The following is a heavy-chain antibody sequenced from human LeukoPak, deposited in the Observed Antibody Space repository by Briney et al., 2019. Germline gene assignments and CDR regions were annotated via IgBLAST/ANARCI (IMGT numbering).Heavy chain of an antibody. CDR2: FNPTVGST. Sequence: ASVKVSCKASGYTFTNYCMHWVRQAPGQGRDWMAIFNPTVGSTTFAQKFQGRVIMTGDTSTSTVYMELNSLRSEDTAVYYCARDVSGYYYGSGRYDAFDIWGQGTLVTVSS. D-gene: IGHD3-10*01. CDR3: ARDVSGYYYGSGRYDAFDI. CDR1: GYTFTNYC. J-gene: IGHJ3*02. V-gene: IGHV1-46*01.